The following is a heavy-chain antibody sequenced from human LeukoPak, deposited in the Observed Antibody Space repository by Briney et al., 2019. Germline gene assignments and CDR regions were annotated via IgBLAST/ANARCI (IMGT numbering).Heavy chain of an antibody. D-gene: IGHD3-22*01. V-gene: IGHV4-34*01. CDR3: ASWLGY. CDR2: INHRGST. J-gene: IGHJ4*02. CDR1: GGSFSGYY. Sequence: PSETLSLTCAVYGGSFSGYYWSWIRQPPGKGLEWIGEINHRGSTNYNPSLKSRVTISVDTSKNQFSLKLSSVTAADTAVYYCASWLGYWGQGTLVTVSS.